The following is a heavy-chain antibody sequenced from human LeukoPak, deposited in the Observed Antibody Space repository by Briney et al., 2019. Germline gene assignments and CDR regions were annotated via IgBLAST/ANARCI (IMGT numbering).Heavy chain of an antibody. D-gene: IGHD1-1*01. Sequence: PGGSLRLSCAASGFTFSSYEMNWVRQAPGKGLEWVSYISSSGSTIYYADSVKGRFTISRDNAKNSLYPQMNSLRAEDTAVYYCAGPGEAQGGYWGQGTLVTVSS. CDR3: AGPGEAQGGY. V-gene: IGHV3-48*03. CDR2: ISSSGSTI. CDR1: GFTFSSYE. J-gene: IGHJ4*02.